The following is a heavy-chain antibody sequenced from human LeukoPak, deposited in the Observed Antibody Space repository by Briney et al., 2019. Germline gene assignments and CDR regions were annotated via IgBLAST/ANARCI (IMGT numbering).Heavy chain of an antibody. CDR2: ISYDGSNK. CDR1: GFTFSSYA. V-gene: IGHV3-30-3*01. D-gene: IGHD3-3*01. Sequence: GGSLRLSCAASGFTFSSYAMHWVRQAPGKGLEWVAVISYDGSNKYYADSVKGRFTISRDNSKNTLYLQMNSLRAEDTAVYYCANLERVYDSDAFDIWGQGTMVTVSS. CDR3: ANLERVYDSDAFDI. J-gene: IGHJ3*02.